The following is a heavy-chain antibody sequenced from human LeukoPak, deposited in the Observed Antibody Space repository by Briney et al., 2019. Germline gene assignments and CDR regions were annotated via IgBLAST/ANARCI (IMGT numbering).Heavy chain of an antibody. CDR1: GFTFSSYS. CDR3: ARVYDSSGYSKNDY. J-gene: IGHJ4*02. D-gene: IGHD3-22*01. V-gene: IGHV3-21*01. CDR2: ISSSSSYI. Sequence: GRSLRLSCAASGFTFSSYSMNWVRQAPGKGLEWVSSISSSSSYIYYADSVKGRFTISRDNAKNSLYLQMNSLRAEDTAVYYCARVYDSSGYSKNDYWGQGTLVTVSS.